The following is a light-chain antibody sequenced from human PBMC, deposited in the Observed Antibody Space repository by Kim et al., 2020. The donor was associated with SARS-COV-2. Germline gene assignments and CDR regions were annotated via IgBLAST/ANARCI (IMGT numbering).Light chain of an antibody. V-gene: IGKV1-16*02. CDR1: QDIRNH. J-gene: IGKJ5*01. Sequence: DIQMTQFPSSPSASVGDRVTITCRASQDIRNHLAWYQQKPGKAPKSLIYSTSSLQSGVPSKFSGSGSGTDFTLTISSLQPEDFATYYCQQYHSFPITVGQGTRLEIK. CDR3: QQYHSFPIT. CDR2: STS.